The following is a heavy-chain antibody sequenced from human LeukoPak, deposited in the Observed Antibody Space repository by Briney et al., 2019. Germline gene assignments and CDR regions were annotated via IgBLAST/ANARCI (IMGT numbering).Heavy chain of an antibody. J-gene: IGHJ4*02. CDR3: ARGLGGSYPGN. CDR2: INPNSGGT. CDR1: GYTFTGYY. V-gene: IGHV1-2*02. D-gene: IGHD2-15*01. Sequence: ASVKVSCKASGYTFTGYYMDWVRQAPGQGLEWMGRINPNSGGTNYAQKFQGRVTMTGDTSISTAYMELSGLTSDDTAVYYCARGLGGSYPGNWGQGTQVTVSS.